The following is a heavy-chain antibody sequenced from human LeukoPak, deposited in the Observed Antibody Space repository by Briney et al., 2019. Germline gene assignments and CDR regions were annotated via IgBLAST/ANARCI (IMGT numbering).Heavy chain of an antibody. Sequence: SETLSLACAVYGGSFSGYYWSWIRQPPGRGLEWIGEINHSGSTNYNPSLKSRVTISVDTSKNQFSLKLSSVTAADTAVYYCARVSMVRGFDPWGQGTLVTVSS. J-gene: IGHJ5*02. CDR2: INHSGST. V-gene: IGHV4-34*01. CDR3: ARVSMVRGFDP. D-gene: IGHD3-10*01. CDR1: GGSFSGYY.